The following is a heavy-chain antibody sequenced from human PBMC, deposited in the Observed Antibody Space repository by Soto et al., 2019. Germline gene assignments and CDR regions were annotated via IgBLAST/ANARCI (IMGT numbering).Heavy chain of an antibody. Sequence: EVQLLESGGGLVQPGGSLRLSCAASGFTFSSYAMSWVRQAPGKGLEWVSAISGRGGSTYYADSVKGRFTFSRDNSKNTLYLQMNSLRAEDTAVYYCAKGNKGYISGWTDYWGQGPLVTVSS. CDR2: ISGRGGST. V-gene: IGHV3-23*01. D-gene: IGHD6-19*01. CDR1: GFTFSSYA. CDR3: AKGNKGYISGWTDY. J-gene: IGHJ4*02.